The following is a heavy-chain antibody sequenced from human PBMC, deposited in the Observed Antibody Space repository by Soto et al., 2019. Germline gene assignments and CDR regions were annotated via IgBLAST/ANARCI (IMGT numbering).Heavy chain of an antibody. V-gene: IGHV3-23*04. CDR1: GFTFDDYA. D-gene: IGHD3-3*01. CDR2: ISGSGGST. J-gene: IGHJ5*02. CDR3: AKVPFGVVMSWFDP. Sequence: EVQLVESGGGLVQPGRSLRLSCAASGFTFDDYAMHWVRQAPGKGLEWVSGISGSGGSTYYADSVKGRFTISRDNSKNTLYLQMNSLRAEDTAVYYCAKVPFGVVMSWFDPWGQGTLVTVSS.